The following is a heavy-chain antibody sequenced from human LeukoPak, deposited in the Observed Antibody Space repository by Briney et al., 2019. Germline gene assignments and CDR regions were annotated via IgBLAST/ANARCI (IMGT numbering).Heavy chain of an antibody. J-gene: IGHJ4*02. Sequence: GASVKVSCKASGYTFTSYGISWVRQAPGQGLEWMGWISAYNGNTNYAQKLQGRVTMTTDTSTSTAYMELRSLRSDDTAVYYCAREGGDILQRVYANNFNSGGQEPLVPVSS. CDR2: ISAYNGNT. CDR1: GYTFTSYG. CDR3: AREGGDILQRVYANNFNS. V-gene: IGHV1-18*01. D-gene: IGHD2-8*01.